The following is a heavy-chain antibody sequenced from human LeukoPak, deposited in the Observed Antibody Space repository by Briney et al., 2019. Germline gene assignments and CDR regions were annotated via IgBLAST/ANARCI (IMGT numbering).Heavy chain of an antibody. Sequence: SETLSLTCTVSGGSISNNYYWGWIRQPPGRGLEWIGTISYGGSTYYNPFLKSRVTISVDTSKNPFSLKLSSVTAADTAVYYCARLDFYGDSVFDAFDIWGQGTMVSVSS. CDR3: ARLDFYGDSVFDAFDI. J-gene: IGHJ3*02. CDR2: ISYGGST. V-gene: IGHV4-39*01. D-gene: IGHD4-17*01. CDR1: GGSISNNYY.